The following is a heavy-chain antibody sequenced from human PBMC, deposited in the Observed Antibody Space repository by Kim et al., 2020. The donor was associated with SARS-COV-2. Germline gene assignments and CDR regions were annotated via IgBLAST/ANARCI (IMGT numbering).Heavy chain of an antibody. Sequence: ASVKVSCKASGYTFTGYYMHWVRQAPGEGLEWMGWINPNSGGTKYAEKFQGRVTMTRDTSISTAYMELNSLTSDDTAVYYCARGGDMATKRPHNYWGQGDLVTVSS. D-gene: IGHD3-16*01. V-gene: IGHV1-2*02. CDR3: ARGGDMATKRPHNY. CDR1: GYTFTGYY. CDR2: INPNSGGT. J-gene: IGHJ4*02.